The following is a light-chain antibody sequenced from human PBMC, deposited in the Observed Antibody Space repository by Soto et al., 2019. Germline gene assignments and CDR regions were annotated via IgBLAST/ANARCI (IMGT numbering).Light chain of an antibody. V-gene: IGKV3-20*01. CDR1: HNVPTHY. CDR2: GAS. Sequence: EIELTQSPGTLSLPPEERVVLSCRASHNVPTHYLAWYQPKTGQSPRILIYGASTRATGITERFSGSGSGTDCTRTISRLEPEDCAVYYCQDYGSSAWTFGQGTKLDIK. J-gene: IGKJ1*01. CDR3: QDYGSSAWT.